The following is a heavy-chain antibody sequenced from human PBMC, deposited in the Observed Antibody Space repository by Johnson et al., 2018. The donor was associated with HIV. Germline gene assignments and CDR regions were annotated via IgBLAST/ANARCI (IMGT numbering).Heavy chain of an antibody. Sequence: VQLVESGGGLVKPGGSLRLSCAASGITFSDYYMSWVRQAPGKGLEWVANIKQDGSEKYYADSVKGRFTISRDNSKNTLYLQMNSLRAEDTAVYYCAKVGGRHDYGDYLGAFDIWGQGTMVTVSS. CDR2: IKQDGSEK. CDR1: GITFSDYY. CDR3: AKVGGRHDYGDYLGAFDI. V-gene: IGHV3-7*01. J-gene: IGHJ3*02. D-gene: IGHD4-17*01.